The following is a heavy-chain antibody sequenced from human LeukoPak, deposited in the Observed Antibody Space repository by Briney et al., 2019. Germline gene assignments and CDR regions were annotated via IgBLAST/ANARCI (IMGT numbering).Heavy chain of an antibody. CDR1: GFTLSSYS. CDR3: ARGGYYGSGSYQFDY. V-gene: IGHV3-48*02. J-gene: IGHJ4*02. D-gene: IGHD3-10*01. CDR2: ISSSSGTI. Sequence: GGSLRLSCAASGFTLSSYSMNWVRQAPGKGLEWVSYISSSSGTIYYADSVKGRFTISRDNAKNSLYLQMNSLRDEDTAVHYCARGGYYGSGSYQFDYWGQGTLVTVSS.